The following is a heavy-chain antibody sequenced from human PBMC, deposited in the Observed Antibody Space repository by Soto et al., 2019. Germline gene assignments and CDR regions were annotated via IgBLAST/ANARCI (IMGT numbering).Heavy chain of an antibody. V-gene: IGHV3-49*04. Sequence: PLILSCTAAGVTFGDYAMSWVRKAPGKGLEWVGFIRSKAYGGTTEYAASVKGRFTISRDDSKSIAYLQMNSLKTEDTAVYYCTRDFSMIVVPTFDPWGQGTLVTVSS. CDR1: GVTFGDYA. D-gene: IGHD3-22*01. J-gene: IGHJ5*02. CDR3: TRDFSMIVVPTFDP. CDR2: IRSKAYGGTT.